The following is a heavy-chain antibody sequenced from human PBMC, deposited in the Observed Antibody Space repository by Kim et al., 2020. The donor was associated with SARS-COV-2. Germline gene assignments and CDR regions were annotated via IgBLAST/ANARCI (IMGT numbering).Heavy chain of an antibody. J-gene: IGHJ6*03. Sequence: SETLSLTCTVSGTPITTYYWSWIRQSPGKGLEWIGSIYHNGNTKDNPSLRSRLTISIDTSKNQFSLRLRSVTAADTAVYYCASQITFWFGGYINVWGNGT. CDR3: ASQITFWFGGYINV. CDR1: GTPITTYY. CDR2: IYHNGNT. V-gene: IGHV4-59*08. D-gene: IGHD3-10*01.